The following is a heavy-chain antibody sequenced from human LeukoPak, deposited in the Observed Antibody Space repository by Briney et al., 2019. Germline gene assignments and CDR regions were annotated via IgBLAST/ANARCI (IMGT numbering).Heavy chain of an antibody. CDR2: IYYSGST. J-gene: IGHJ5*02. V-gene: IGHV4-59*12. D-gene: IGHD4-11*01. CDR1: GGSISSYY. Sequence: SETLSLTCTVSGGSISSYYWSWIRQPPGKGLEWIGYIYYSGSTNYNPSLKSRVTISIDTSKNQFSLKLSSVTAADTAVYYCARDCYSNHNWFDPWGQGTLVTVSS. CDR3: ARDCYSNHNWFDP.